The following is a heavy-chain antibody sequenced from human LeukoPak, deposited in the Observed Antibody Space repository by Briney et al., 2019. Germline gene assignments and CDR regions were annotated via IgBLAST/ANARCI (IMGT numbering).Heavy chain of an antibody. CDR2: IYSGGST. V-gene: IGHV3-66*01. J-gene: IGHJ4*02. CDR1: GFTVSSNY. CDR3: ARVWSLVAPSEYYFDY. Sequence: GGSLRLSCAASGFTVSSNYMSWVRQAPGKGLEWVSFIYSGGSTYYADSVKGRFTISRDNSKNTLYLQMNSLRAEDTAVYYCARVWSLVAPSEYYFDYWGQGTLVTVSS. D-gene: IGHD2-8*02.